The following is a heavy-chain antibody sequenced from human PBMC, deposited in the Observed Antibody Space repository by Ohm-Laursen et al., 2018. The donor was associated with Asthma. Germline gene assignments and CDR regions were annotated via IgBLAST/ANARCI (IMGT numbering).Heavy chain of an antibody. CDR3: ARGGYCSSTSCSYYGMDV. CDR1: GYTFTSYD. V-gene: IGHV1-8*01. Sequence: ASVKVSCKASGYTFTSYDINWVRQATGQGLEWMGWMNPNSGNTGYAQKFQGRVTMTRNTSISTAYMELSSLRSEDTAVYYCARGGYCSSTSCSYYGMDVWGQGTTVTVSS. D-gene: IGHD2-2*03. CDR2: MNPNSGNT. J-gene: IGHJ6*02.